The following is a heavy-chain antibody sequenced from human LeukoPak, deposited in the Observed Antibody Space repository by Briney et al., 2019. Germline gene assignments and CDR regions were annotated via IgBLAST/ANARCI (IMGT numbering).Heavy chain of an antibody. J-gene: IGHJ4*02. CDR3: ARGPEY. CDR2: ISWDGGST. D-gene: IGHD1-14*01. CDR1: GFTFDDYA. V-gene: IGHV3-43D*03. Sequence: PGGSLRLSCAASGFTFDDYAMHWVRQAPGKGLEWVSLISWDGGSTYYADSVKGRFTISRDNAKNTLYLQMNSLRAEDTAVYYCARGPEYWGQGTLVTVSS.